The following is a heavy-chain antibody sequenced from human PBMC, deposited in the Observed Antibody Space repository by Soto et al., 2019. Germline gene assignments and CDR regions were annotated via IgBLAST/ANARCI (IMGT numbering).Heavy chain of an antibody. CDR3: ARLEGLAKISYYFDF. V-gene: IGHV4-39*01. CDR1: GDSINSDKYY. Sequence: LSLTCSVSGDSINSDKYYWGWIRQPPGKGLEWIGSIYYRGNTYYNPSLQTRVTIPLDKSKSQFSLKLNSVTAADSAMYFCARLEGLAKISYYFDFWGQGALVTVSS. CDR2: IYYRGNT. D-gene: IGHD3-9*01. J-gene: IGHJ4*02.